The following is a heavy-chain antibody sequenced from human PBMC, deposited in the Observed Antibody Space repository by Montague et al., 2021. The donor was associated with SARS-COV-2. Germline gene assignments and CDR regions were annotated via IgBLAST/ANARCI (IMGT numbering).Heavy chain of an antibody. J-gene: IGHJ5*02. CDR2: IYYSGST. Sequence: SETLSPTCTVSGGSISSYYWSWIRQPPGKGLEWIGYIYYSGSTNYNPSLKSRVTISVDTSKNQFSLKLSSVTAADTAVYYCAREDYSNAWFDPWGQGTLVTVSS. D-gene: IGHD4-11*01. V-gene: IGHV4-59*01. CDR1: GGSISSYY. CDR3: AREDYSNAWFDP.